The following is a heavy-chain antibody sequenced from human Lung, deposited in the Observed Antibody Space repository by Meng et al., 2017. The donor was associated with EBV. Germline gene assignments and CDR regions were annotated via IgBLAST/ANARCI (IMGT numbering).Heavy chain of an antibody. V-gene: IGHV1-18*01. D-gene: IGHD4-23*01. CDR1: GYTFSSYG. J-gene: IGHJ4*02. CDR2: ISTYNDNP. Sequence: QVQLWQSGAEVKRPGASVKVSCKASGYTFSSYGFTWVRQAPGQGLEWLGWISTYNDNPKYAQKVQGRVTMTADTSTSTAYMELRSLTSDDTAVYYCARGDGGNGSDYWGQGTLVTVSS. CDR3: ARGDGGNGSDY.